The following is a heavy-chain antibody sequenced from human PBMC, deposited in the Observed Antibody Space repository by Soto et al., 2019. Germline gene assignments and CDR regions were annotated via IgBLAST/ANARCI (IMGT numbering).Heavy chain of an antibody. CDR1: GGTVSSYD. D-gene: IGHD4-4*01. J-gene: IGHJ6*02. Sequence: CRASGGTVSSYDISWGRQANRKGLEWMGGIIPIFGTANYAQKFQGRVTITADESTSTAYMELSSLRSEETAVYYCARPDEMTTVTTHYYYGMDVWGQGTTVTVSS. CDR3: ARPDEMTTVTTHYYYGMDV. V-gene: IGHV1-69*01. CDR2: IIPIFGTA.